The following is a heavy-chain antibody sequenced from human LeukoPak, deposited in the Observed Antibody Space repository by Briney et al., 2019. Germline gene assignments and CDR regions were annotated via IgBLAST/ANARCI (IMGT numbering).Heavy chain of an antibody. J-gene: IGHJ4*02. Sequence: NPSETLSLTCAVSGYSISSGYYWGWIRQPPGKGLEWIASIYQSGTTYYNSSLKSRVTLSVDTSKNQFSLKLSSVTAADTALYFRARTHSNSFHFDYWGQGSLVIASS. CDR1: GYSISSGYY. CDR3: ARTHSNSFHFDY. D-gene: IGHD2/OR15-2a*01. V-gene: IGHV4-38-2*01. CDR2: IYQSGTT.